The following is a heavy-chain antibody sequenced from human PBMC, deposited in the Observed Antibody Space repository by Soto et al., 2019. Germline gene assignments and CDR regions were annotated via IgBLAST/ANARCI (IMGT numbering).Heavy chain of an antibody. CDR1: GFTFSSYW. D-gene: IGHD2-2*01. J-gene: IGHJ5*02. CDR2: INSDGSST. Sequence: GGSLRLSCAASGFTFSSYWMHWVRQAPGKGLVWVSRINSDGSSTYYADSVKGRFAISRDNSKNTLYLHMTSLRPEDTAVYYCASSSTVLLPTAMTGWFDPWGQGTLVTVSS. CDR3: ASSSTVLLPTAMTGWFDP. V-gene: IGHV3-74*01.